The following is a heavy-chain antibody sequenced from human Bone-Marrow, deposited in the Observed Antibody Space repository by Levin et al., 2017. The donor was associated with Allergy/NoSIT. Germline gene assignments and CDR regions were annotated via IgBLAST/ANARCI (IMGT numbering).Heavy chain of an antibody. V-gene: IGHV3-30*18. J-gene: IGHJ3*02. Sequence: LSLTCAASGFTFSSYGMHWVRQAPGKGLEWVAVISYDGSNKYYADSVKGRFTISRDNSKNTLYLQMNSLRAEDTAVYYCAKTGSGRRTNDAFDIWGQGTMVTVSS. D-gene: IGHD1-14*01. CDR3: AKTGSGRRTNDAFDI. CDR1: GFTFSSYG. CDR2: ISYDGSNK.